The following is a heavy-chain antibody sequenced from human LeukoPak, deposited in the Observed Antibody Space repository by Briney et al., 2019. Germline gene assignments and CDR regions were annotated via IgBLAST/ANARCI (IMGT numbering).Heavy chain of an antibody. J-gene: IGHJ5*02. CDR2: INHSGST. V-gene: IGHV4-34*01. CDR3: ARDLTWFDP. Sequence: SETLSLTCAVYGGSFSGYYWSWIRQPPGKGLEWIGEINHSGSTNYNPSLKSRVTISVDTSKNQFSLRLSSVTAADTAVYYCARDLTWFDPWGQGTLVTVSS. CDR1: GGSFSGYY.